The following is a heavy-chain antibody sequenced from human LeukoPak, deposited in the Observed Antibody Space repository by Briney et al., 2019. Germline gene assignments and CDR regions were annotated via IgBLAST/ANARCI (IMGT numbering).Heavy chain of an antibody. Sequence: ASVKVPCKASGYTFTGYYVHWVRQAPGQGLEWMGWINPNSGDTNYAQKFQGRVTMTRDTSISTAYMELSRLRSDDTAVYYCARGGRGYSGRYYSYYYMDVWGKGTTVTVSS. J-gene: IGHJ6*03. CDR1: GYTFTGYY. CDR3: ARGGRGYSGRYYSYYYMDV. D-gene: IGHD5-12*01. CDR2: INPNSGDT. V-gene: IGHV1-2*02.